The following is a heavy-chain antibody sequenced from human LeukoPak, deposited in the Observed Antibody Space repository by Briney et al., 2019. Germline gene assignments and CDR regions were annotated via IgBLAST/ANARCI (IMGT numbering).Heavy chain of an antibody. Sequence: SETPSLTCTVSGGSISSGSYYWSWIRQPAGKGLEWIGRIYTSGSTNYNPSLKSRVTISVDTSKNQFSLKLSSVTAADTAVYYCARDSWGACSTSCYSSAFDIWGQGTMVTVSS. D-gene: IGHD2-2*02. V-gene: IGHV4-61*02. CDR1: GGSISSGSYY. CDR3: ARDSWGACSTSCYSSAFDI. J-gene: IGHJ3*02. CDR2: IYTSGST.